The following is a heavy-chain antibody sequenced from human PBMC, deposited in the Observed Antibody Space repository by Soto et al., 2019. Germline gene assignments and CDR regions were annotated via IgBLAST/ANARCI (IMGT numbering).Heavy chain of an antibody. CDR1: GFTFSRYP. V-gene: IGHV3-23*01. J-gene: IGHJ6*02. D-gene: IGHD6-6*01. Sequence: GGSLRLSCAASGFTFSRYPMSWFRPAPGKGLECVSAISSSGGSTYYADSVKGRFTISRDNSKNTLYLQMNSRRAEDTAVYYCAKDPKFYSSSSQYYYGMDVWGQGTTVTVSS. CDR3: AKDPKFYSSSSQYYYGMDV. CDR2: ISSSGGST.